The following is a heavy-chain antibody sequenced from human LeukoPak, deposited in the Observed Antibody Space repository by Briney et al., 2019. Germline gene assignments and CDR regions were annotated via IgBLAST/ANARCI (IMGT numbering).Heavy chain of an antibody. Sequence: PSETLSLTCAVYGGSFSGYYWSWIRQPPGKGLEWIGYIYYSGSTNYNPSFKSRVTISVDTSKNQFSLKLSSVTAADTAVYYCAREEGYSYGSNAFDIWGQGTMVTVSS. J-gene: IGHJ3*02. CDR3: AREEGYSYGSNAFDI. CDR2: IYYSGST. V-gene: IGHV4-59*01. CDR1: GGSFSGYY. D-gene: IGHD5-18*01.